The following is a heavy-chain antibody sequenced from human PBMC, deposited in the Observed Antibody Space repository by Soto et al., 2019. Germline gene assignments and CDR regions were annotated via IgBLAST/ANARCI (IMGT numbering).Heavy chain of an antibody. D-gene: IGHD1-20*01. V-gene: IGHV3-23*01. CDR3: ATRGRPLNWNERFDY. Sequence: PGGSLRLSCAASGFTFSSYAMSWVRQAPGKGLEWVSAISGSGGSTYYADSVKGRFTISRDNSKNTLYLQMNSLRAEDTAVYYCATRGRPLNWNERFDYWGQGTLVTVSS. CDR2: ISGSGGST. CDR1: GFTFSSYA. J-gene: IGHJ4*02.